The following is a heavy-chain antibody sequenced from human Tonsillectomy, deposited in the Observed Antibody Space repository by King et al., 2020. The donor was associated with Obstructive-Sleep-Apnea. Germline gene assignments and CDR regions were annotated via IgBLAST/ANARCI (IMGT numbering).Heavy chain of an antibody. Sequence: VQLVESGGGVVQPGRSLRLSCAASGFTFSSYGMHWVRQAPGKGLEWVAVISYDGSNKYYADSVKGRFTISRDNSKNTLYLQMNSLRAEDTAVYYCAKDRGQWLVRYFQHWGQGTLVTVSS. CDR2: ISYDGSNK. CDR1: GFTFSSYG. D-gene: IGHD6-19*01. CDR3: AKDRGQWLVRYFQH. V-gene: IGHV3-30*18. J-gene: IGHJ1*01.